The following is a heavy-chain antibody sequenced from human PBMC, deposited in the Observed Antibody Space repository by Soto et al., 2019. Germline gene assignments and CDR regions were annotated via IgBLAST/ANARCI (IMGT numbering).Heavy chain of an antibody. CDR1: GYTFTGYY. V-gene: IGHV1-2*04. J-gene: IGHJ3*02. CDR2: INPNSGGT. CDR3: ARARQPRPGIAAAMSAFDI. Sequence: GASVKVSCKASGYTFTGYYMHWVRQAPGQGLEWMGWINPNSGGTNYAQKFQGWVTMTRDTSISTAYMELSRLRSDDTAVYYCARARQPRPGIAAAMSAFDIWGQGTMVTVSS. D-gene: IGHD6-13*01.